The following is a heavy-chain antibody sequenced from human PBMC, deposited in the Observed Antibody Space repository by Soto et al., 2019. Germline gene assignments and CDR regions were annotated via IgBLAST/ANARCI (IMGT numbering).Heavy chain of an antibody. Sequence: QVQLQQWGAGLLKPSETLSLTCAVYGGSFTGYSWSWIRQSPGKGLEWIGEINHSGSTTYNPSLKSRVTISGDTSKNQFSLNLSSVTAADTAVYYCARNRAFDIWCQGTMVTVSS. CDR2: INHSGST. CDR1: GGSFTGYS. J-gene: IGHJ3*02. CDR3: ARNRAFDI. V-gene: IGHV4-34*01.